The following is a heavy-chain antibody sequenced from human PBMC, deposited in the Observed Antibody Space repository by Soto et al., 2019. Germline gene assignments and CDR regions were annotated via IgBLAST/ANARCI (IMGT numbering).Heavy chain of an antibody. D-gene: IGHD2-2*01. CDR1: GGTFSSYA. CDR2: IIPIFGTA. CDR3: AREAVLVPAAMGPNWFDP. J-gene: IGHJ5*02. V-gene: IGHV1-69*12. Sequence: QVQLVQSGAEVKKPGSSVKVSCKASGGTFSSYAISWVRQAPGQGLEWMGGIIPIFGTANYAQKLQGRVTITADESTSTAYMELSSLRSEDTAVYYCAREAVLVPAAMGPNWFDPWGQGTLVTVSS.